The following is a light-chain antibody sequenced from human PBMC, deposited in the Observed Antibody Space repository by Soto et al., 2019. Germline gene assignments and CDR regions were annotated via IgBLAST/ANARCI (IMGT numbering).Light chain of an antibody. J-gene: IGLJ2*01. V-gene: IGLV2-11*01. CDR3: CSYASRDTL. CDR2: DVT. CDR1: SSDVGSYNY. Sequence: QSALTQPRSVSGSPGQSVTISCTGTSSDVGSYNYVSWCQQHPGKAPKFIIYDVTKRPSGVPDRFSGSKSGNTVSLTISGLQAEDEADYYCCSYASRDTLFGGGTKLTVL.